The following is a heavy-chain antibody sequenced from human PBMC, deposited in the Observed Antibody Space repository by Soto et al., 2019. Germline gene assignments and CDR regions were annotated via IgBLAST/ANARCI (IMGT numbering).Heavy chain of an antibody. Sequence: GGSLRLSCTASGYGMSWVRQAPGKGLEWVGFIRSKAYGGTTEYAASVKGRFTISRDDSKSIAYLQMNSLKTEDTAVYYCTRDPALLDFDYWGQGT. CDR2: IRSKAYGGTT. J-gene: IGHJ4*02. CDR3: TRDPALLDFDY. V-gene: IGHV3-49*04. CDR1: GYG. D-gene: IGHD3-3*01.